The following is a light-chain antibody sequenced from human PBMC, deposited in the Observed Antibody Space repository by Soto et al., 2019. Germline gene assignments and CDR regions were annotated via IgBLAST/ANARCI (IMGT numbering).Light chain of an antibody. J-gene: IGKJ2*01. CDR3: QQYGSSPPYT. V-gene: IGKV3-20*01. CDR2: GAS. CDR1: QSVSSSY. Sequence: EIMMKHSPATLSVSPCERATLSSSASQSVSSSYLAWYQQKPGQAPRLLIYGASSRATGIPDRFSGSGSGTDFTLTISRLEPEDFAVYYCQQYGSSPPYTFGQGTKVDIK.